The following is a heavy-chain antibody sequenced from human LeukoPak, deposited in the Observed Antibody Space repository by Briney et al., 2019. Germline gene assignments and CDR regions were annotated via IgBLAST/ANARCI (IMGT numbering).Heavy chain of an antibody. D-gene: IGHD3-22*01. CDR3: VRDRYYYDSSGYYYDY. V-gene: IGHV4-4*07. J-gene: IGHJ4*02. CDR1: GGSISSYY. CDR2: IYTSGST. Sequence: SETLSLTCTVSGGSISSYYWSWIRQPAGKGLEWIGRIYTSGSTNYNPSLKSRVTMSVDTSKNQFSLKLSSVTAADTAVYYCVRDRYYYDSSGYYYDYWGQGTLVTVSS.